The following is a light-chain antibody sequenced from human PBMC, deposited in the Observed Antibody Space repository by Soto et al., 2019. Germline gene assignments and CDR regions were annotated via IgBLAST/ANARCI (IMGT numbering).Light chain of an antibody. V-gene: IGKV3-20*01. J-gene: IGKJ2*01. CDR1: RSVSTSY. CDR3: QHYGSLPYT. Sequence: EIVLTQSPGTLSLSPGERATLSCRASRSVSTSYLAWYQQKPGQAPRLLIYGASGRATGIPDRFSGSGSGTDFTLTISRLEPEDFAVYYCQHYGSLPYTFGQGTKLEIK. CDR2: GAS.